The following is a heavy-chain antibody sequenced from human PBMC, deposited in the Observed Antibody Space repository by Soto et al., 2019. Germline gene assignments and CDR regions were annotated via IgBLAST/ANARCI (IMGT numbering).Heavy chain of an antibody. D-gene: IGHD3-9*01. Sequence: ASVKVSCKASGYTFTGYYMHWVRQAPGQGLEWMGWINPNSGGTNYAQKFQGWVTMTRDTSISTAYMELSRLRSDDTAVYYCARGVRNNYDILTGSDFDPWGQGTLVIVCS. V-gene: IGHV1-2*04. CDR2: INPNSGGT. CDR1: GYTFTGYY. CDR3: ARGVRNNYDILTGSDFDP. J-gene: IGHJ5*02.